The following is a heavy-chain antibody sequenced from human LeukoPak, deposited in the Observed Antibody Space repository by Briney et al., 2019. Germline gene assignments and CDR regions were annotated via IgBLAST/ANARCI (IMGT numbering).Heavy chain of an antibody. CDR2: ISYDGSNK. CDR3: ARGVTTFGGVIVNHYFDY. CDR1: GFTFRSYG. V-gene: IGHV3-30*03. D-gene: IGHD3-16*02. Sequence: GGSLRLSCAASGFTFRSYGMHWVRQAPAKGLEWVAVISYDGSNKYYADSVKGRFTISRDNSKNTLYLQMNSLRAEDTAVYYCARGVTTFGGVIVNHYFDYWGQGTLVTVSS. J-gene: IGHJ4*02.